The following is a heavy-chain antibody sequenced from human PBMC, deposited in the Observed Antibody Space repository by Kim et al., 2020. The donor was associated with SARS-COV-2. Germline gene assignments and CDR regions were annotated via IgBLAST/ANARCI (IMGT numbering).Heavy chain of an antibody. V-gene: IGHV3-15*01. J-gene: IGHJ6*02. D-gene: IGHD2-2*01. Sequence: GGSLRLSCAASGFTFSNAWMSWVRQAPGKGLEWVGRIKSKTDGGTTDYAAPVKGRFTISRDDSKNTLYLQMNSLKTEDTAVYYCTTDTEGDVVVPAEYYYYYGMDVWGQGTTVTVSS. CDR3: TTDTEGDVVVPAEYYYYYGMDV. CDR1: GFTFSNAW. CDR2: IKSKTDGGTT.